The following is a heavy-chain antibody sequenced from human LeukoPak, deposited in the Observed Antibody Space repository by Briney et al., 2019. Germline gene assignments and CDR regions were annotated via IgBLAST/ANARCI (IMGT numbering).Heavy chain of an antibody. CDR1: GYTLTELS. J-gene: IGHJ4*02. V-gene: IGHV1-24*01. CDR2: FDPEDGET. Sequence: ASVKVSCKVSGYTLTELSMHWVRQAPGRGLEWMGGFDPEDGETIYAQKFQGRVTMTEDTSTDTAYMELSSLRSEDTAVYYCATENYDCVWGSYRAFDYWGQGTLVTVSS. D-gene: IGHD3-16*02. CDR3: ATENYDCVWGSYRAFDY.